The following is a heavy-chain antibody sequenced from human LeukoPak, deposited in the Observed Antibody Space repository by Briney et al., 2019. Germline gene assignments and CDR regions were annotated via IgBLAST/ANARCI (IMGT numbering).Heavy chain of an antibody. CDR1: GFPFSSYS. CDR2: ISQNGSNE. D-gene: IGHD6-6*01. J-gene: IGHJ3*02. Sequence: GGSLRLSCAASGFPFSSYSMHWVRQAPGKGLEWVAVISQNGSNEDYADSVKGRFTISRDNSKNTLYLQMNSLRAEDTATYYCARQVSDALDIWGQGTMVIVSS. CDR3: ARQVSDALDI. V-gene: IGHV3-30*03.